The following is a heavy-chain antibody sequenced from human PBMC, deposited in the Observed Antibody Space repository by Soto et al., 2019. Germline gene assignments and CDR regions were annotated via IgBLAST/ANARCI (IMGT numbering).Heavy chain of an antibody. CDR2: INAANGDT. J-gene: IGHJ5*02. Sequence: ASVKVSCKASGYTFTGYGIHWVHQAPGQRLEWMGWINAANGDTKYSPKFQGRVTITRDTSASTAYMELSSLRSEDTAVYYCVRRHVSATGIDWFDPWGQGTLVTVSS. CDR3: VRRHVSATGIDWFDP. CDR1: GYTFTGYG. D-gene: IGHD6-13*01. V-gene: IGHV1-3*01.